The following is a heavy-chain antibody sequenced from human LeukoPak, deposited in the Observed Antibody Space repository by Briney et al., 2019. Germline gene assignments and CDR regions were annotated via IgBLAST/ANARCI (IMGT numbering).Heavy chain of an antibody. V-gene: IGHV1-69*04. CDR1: GGTFSSYA. Sequence: SVKVSCKASGGTFSSYAIGWVRQAPGQGLEWMGRIIPILGIANYAQKFQGRVTITADKSTSTAYMELSSLRSEDTAVYYCARDPGTTGTTSYFDYWGQGTLVTVSS. CDR2: IIPILGIA. J-gene: IGHJ4*02. CDR3: ARDPGTTGTTSYFDY. D-gene: IGHD1-1*01.